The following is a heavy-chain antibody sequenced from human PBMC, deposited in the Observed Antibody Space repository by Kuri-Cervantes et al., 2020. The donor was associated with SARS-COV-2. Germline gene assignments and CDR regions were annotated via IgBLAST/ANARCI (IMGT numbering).Heavy chain of an antibody. V-gene: IGHV4-34*01. Sequence: SETLSPTCAVYGGSFSGYYWSWIRQPQGKGLEWIGEINHSGSTNYKTSLKSRVTISVDTSKNQFSLKLSSVSAADTAVYYCARTNRGRYYHYYGMDVWGQGTTVTVSS. D-gene: IGHD3-10*01. CDR1: GGSFSGYY. CDR3: ARTNRGRYYHYYGMDV. CDR2: INHSGST. J-gene: IGHJ6*02.